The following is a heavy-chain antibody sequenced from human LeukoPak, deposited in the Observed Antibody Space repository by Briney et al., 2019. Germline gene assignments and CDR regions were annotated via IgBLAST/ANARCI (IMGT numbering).Heavy chain of an antibody. Sequence: SETLSLTCSVPGGSISSYYWSWIRQPPGKGLAWIGYIYYSGSTNYSPSRKSRVTISVDTSKNQFSLKLSSVTAADTAVYYCASGFRGWYIIDYWGQGTLVTVSS. CDR2: IYYSGST. J-gene: IGHJ4*02. CDR3: ASGFRGWYIIDY. V-gene: IGHV4-59*01. D-gene: IGHD6-19*01. CDR1: GGSISSYY.